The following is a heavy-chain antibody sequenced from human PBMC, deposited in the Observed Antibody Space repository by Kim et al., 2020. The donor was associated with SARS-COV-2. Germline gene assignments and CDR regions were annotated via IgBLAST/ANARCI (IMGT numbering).Heavy chain of an antibody. D-gene: IGHD3-10*01. CDR3: AREGVWFGELLEPPDY. CDR2: INTNTGNP. V-gene: IGHV7-4-1*02. Sequence: ASVKVSCKASGYTFTSYAMNWVRQAPGQGLEWMGWINTNTGNPTYAQGFTGRFVFSLDTSVSTAYLQISSLKAEDTAVYYCAREGVWFGELLEPPDYWGQGTLVTVSS. CDR1: GYTFTSYA. J-gene: IGHJ4*02.